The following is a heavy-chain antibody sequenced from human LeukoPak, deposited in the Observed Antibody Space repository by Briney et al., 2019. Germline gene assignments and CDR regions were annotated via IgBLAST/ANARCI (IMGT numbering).Heavy chain of an antibody. V-gene: IGHV3-23*01. Sequence: GGSLRLSCAASGFTFSSYAMSWVRQAPVKGLEWVSAISGSGGSTYYADSVKGRFTISRDNSKNTLYLQMNSLRAEDTAVYYCAKSLFGYSSSWYIWGQGTLVTVSS. CDR1: GFTFSSYA. D-gene: IGHD6-13*01. CDR2: ISGSGGST. CDR3: AKSLFGYSSSWYI. J-gene: IGHJ4*02.